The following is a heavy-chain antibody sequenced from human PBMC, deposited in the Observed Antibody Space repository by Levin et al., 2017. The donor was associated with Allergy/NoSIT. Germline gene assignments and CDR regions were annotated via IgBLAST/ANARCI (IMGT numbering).Heavy chain of an antibody. D-gene: IGHD4-17*01. CDR2: IYHSGST. CDR3: ARGSYYGDYGSDAFDS. J-gene: IGHJ3*02. CDR1: GGSISSGGYS. V-gene: IGHV4-30-2*01. Sequence: SETLSLTCAVSGGSISSGGYSWSWIRQPPGKGLEWIGYIYHSGSTYYNPSLKSRVTISVDRSKNQFSLKLSSVTAADTAVYYCARGSYYGDYGSDAFDSWGQGTMVTVSS.